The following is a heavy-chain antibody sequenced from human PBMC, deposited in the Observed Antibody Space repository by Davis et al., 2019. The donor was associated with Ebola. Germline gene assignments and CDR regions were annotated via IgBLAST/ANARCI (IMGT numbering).Heavy chain of an antibody. CDR3: GRGEQQLADY. D-gene: IGHD6-13*01. CDR2: INSDGSST. J-gene: IGHJ4*02. Sequence: GESLKISCAASGFTFSSYWMHWVRQAPGKGLVWVSRINSDGSSTSYADSVKGRFTISRDNAKNTLYLQMNSLRAEDTAVYYCGRGEQQLADYWGQGTLVTVSS. CDR1: GFTFSSYW. V-gene: IGHV3-74*01.